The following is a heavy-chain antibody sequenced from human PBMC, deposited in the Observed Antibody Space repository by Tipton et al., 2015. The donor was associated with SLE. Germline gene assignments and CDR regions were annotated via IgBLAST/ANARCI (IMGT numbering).Heavy chain of an antibody. CDR3: ARERWDIPPGTFDT. CDR1: SYSINKGRYF. V-gene: IGHV4-61*09. J-gene: IGHJ3*02. Sequence: TLSLTCSVSSYSINKGRYFWSWIRQPAGKGLEWIGHIDNNGNTDYNPSLRSPVTISLDMSENPFSLKLRSLTAADTAVYYCARERWDIPPGTFDTWGQGTMVTVSS. CDR2: IDNNGNT. D-gene: IGHD1-26*01.